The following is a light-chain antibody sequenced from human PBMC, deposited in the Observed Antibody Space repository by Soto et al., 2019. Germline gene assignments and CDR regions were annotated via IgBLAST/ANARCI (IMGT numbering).Light chain of an antibody. V-gene: IGKV3-15*01. J-gene: IGKJ1*01. CDR2: GAS. Sequence: EIVMTQSPATLPVSPGERATLSCRASQSVSNNLAWYQQKPGQAPRLLIYGASTRATGIPATFSGSGSGTEFTLTISSLQSEDFALYYCQQYNNWPRTFGQGTKVEIK. CDR1: QSVSNN. CDR3: QQYNNWPRT.